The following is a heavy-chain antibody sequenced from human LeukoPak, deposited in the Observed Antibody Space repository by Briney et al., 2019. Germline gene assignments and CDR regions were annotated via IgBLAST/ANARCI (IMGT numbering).Heavy chain of an antibody. CDR1: GFTFSDYY. Sequence: GGSLRLSCAASGFTFSDYYMSWIRQAPGKGLEWVPYISSSGSTIYYADSVKGRFTISRDNSKNTLFLQMNSLRAEDTAVYYCAKPLMTAPRRGRFWDYWGQGTLVTVSS. CDR2: ISSSGSTI. V-gene: IGHV3-11*01. J-gene: IGHJ4*02. CDR3: AKPLMTAPRRGRFWDY. D-gene: IGHD3-3*01.